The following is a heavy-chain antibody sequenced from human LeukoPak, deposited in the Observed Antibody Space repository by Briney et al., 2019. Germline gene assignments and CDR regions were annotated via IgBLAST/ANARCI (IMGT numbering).Heavy chain of an antibody. CDR2: TYYRSKWYN. CDR1: GDSVSSNSVA. V-gene: IGHV6-1*01. J-gene: IGHJ3*02. Sequence: SQTLSLTCAISGDSVSSNSVAWNWIRQSPSRGLEWLGRTYYRSKWYNDYAVSVKSRITINPDTSKNQFSLHPNSVTPEDTAVYYCVRDSDADRDAFDIWGQWTMVTVSS. CDR3: VRDSDADRDAFDI.